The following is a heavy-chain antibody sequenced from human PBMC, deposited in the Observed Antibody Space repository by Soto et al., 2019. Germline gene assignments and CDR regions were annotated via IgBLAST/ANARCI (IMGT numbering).Heavy chain of an antibody. Sequence: QVQLVESGGGVVQPGGSLRLSCVASGFNFRTYGMHWVRQAPGKGLEWVANIFYDGISKYYADAVRGRFSVSRDNSKNTLDVQVTSMKEEDTAVDYCARDRQQWLPSPLAPWGQGTLVTVS. CDR1: GFNFRTYG. J-gene: IGHJ5*02. CDR2: IFYDGISK. V-gene: IGHV3-30*03. D-gene: IGHD6-19*01. CDR3: ARDRQQWLPSPLAP.